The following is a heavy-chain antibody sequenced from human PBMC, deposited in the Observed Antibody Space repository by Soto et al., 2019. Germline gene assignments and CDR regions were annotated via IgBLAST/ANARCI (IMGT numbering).Heavy chain of an antibody. Sequence: QVQLVQSGAEVNKPGSSVKVSCKASGGTFSSYAISWVRQAPGQGLEWMGGIIPIFGTANYAQKFQGRVMIRADESTCTAYMELGSLRSDDKAVNYCAGDQGHIGAVGGSSSYDGMDDWGQGTTVTVSS. V-gene: IGHV1-69*01. CDR1: GGTFSSYA. CDR2: IIPIFGTA. D-gene: IGHD6-19*01. CDR3: AGDQGHIGAVGGSSSYDGMDD. J-gene: IGHJ6*02.